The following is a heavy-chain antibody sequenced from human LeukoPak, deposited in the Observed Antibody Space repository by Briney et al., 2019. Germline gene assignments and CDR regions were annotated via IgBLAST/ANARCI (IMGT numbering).Heavy chain of an antibody. J-gene: IGHJ4*02. Sequence: AASVKVSCKASGYTFTGYYMHWVRQAPGQGLEWMGWINPNSGGTNYAQKFQGRVTMTRDTSISTAYMELSRLRSDDTAVYYCARDSRTIYDILTGYYSPSFDYWGQGTLVTVSS. D-gene: IGHD3-9*01. CDR1: GYTFTGYY. CDR2: INPNSGGT. V-gene: IGHV1-2*02. CDR3: ARDSRTIYDILTGYYSPSFDY.